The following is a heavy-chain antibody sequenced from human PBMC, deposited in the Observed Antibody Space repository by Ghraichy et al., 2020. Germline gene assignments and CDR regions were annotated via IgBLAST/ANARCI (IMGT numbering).Heavy chain of an antibody. D-gene: IGHD6-6*01. CDR1: GGSISSYY. J-gene: IGHJ6*02. CDR3: AGSKGIASRASPRAYYYGLDV. V-gene: IGHV4-59*08. CDR2: IFFSGST. Sequence: SETLSLTCSVSGGSISSYYWTWIRQPPGKGLEWIGFIFFSGSTKYNSALGGRVSISKDTSANQVSLRLASVTAADTAVYFCAGSKGIASRASPRAYYYGLDVWGPGTTVIVSS.